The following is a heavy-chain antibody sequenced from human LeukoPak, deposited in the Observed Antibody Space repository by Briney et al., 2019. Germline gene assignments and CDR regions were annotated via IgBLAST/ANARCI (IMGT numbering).Heavy chain of an antibody. Sequence: SETLSLTCTVSGGSISSYYWSWIRQPPEKGLEWIGYIYYSGSTNYNPSLKSRVTISVDTSKNQFSLKLSSVTAAGTAVYYCARAPLGRDDAFDIWGQGTMVTVSS. J-gene: IGHJ3*02. CDR2: IYYSGST. V-gene: IGHV4-59*01. CDR1: GGSISSYY. CDR3: ARAPLGRDDAFDI. D-gene: IGHD3-16*01.